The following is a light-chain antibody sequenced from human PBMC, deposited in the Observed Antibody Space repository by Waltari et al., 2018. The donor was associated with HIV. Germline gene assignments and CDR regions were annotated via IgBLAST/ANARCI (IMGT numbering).Light chain of an antibody. CDR1: SANIGMNY. CDR3: AAWDDSLSGLA. Sequence: QSVLTQPPSTSATPGLLVTILCSAGSANIGMNYVQLYRQFLVSGPLPLIHSNDQRPSGVPDRFSGSTSGTSASLAISGLRSEDEADYYCAAWDDSLSGLAFGGGTKLTVL. J-gene: IGLJ2*01. V-gene: IGLV1-47*01. CDR2: SND.